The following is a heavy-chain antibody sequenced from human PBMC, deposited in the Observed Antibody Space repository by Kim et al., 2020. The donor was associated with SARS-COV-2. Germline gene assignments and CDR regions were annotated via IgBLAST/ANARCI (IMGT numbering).Heavy chain of an antibody. Sequence: EGSEKYYVNSGKGRFTITRDNAKTSLYLPMNSLRADDTAVYYCTRRMDDWGQGTLVTVSS. D-gene: IGHD2-15*01. CDR3: TRRMDD. V-gene: IGHV3-7*01. J-gene: IGHJ4*02. CDR2: EGSEK.